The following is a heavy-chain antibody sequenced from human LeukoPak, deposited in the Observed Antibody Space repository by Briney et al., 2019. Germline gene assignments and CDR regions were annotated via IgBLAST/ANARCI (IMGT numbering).Heavy chain of an antibody. J-gene: IGHJ4*02. CDR1: GFTFSSYS. V-gene: IGHV3-30*03. CDR3: ARGRVVVTAQFRAGIDF. Sequence: PGRSLRLSCAASGFTFSSYSMNWVRQAPGKGLEWVAVISFDGSNEYYADSVKGRFTISRDNSKNTLYLQMNSLRAEDTAVYYCARGRVVVTAQFRAGIDFWGQGTLVTVSS. CDR2: ISFDGSNE. D-gene: IGHD2-21*02.